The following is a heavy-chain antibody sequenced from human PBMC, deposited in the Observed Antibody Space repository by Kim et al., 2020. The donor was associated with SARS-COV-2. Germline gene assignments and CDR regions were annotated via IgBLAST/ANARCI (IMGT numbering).Heavy chain of an antibody. CDR1: GFTFSSYA. Sequence: GGSLRLSCAASGFTFSSYAMSWVRQAPGKGLEWVSAISGSGSSTYYADSVKGRFTISRDNSKNTLYLQMNSLRAEDTAVYYCAIFPRGEVRGVHDYYFDYWGQGTLVTVSS. CDR3: AIFPRGEVRGVHDYYFDY. CDR2: ISGSGSST. D-gene: IGHD3-10*01. V-gene: IGHV3-23*01. J-gene: IGHJ4*02.